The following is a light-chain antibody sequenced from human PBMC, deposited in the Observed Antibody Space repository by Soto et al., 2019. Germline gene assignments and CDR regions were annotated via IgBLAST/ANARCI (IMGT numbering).Light chain of an antibody. CDR3: QQANNFPIT. V-gene: IGKV1-12*01. J-gene: IGKJ5*01. Sequence: DNQLTQSPSSVSASVGDRVTITCRASQGVSSWLAWYQQRPGKAPKLLISAASTLQGGVPSRFSGSGSGTDFTLTISSLQPEDFATYYCQQANNFPITFGQGTRLDIK. CDR2: AAS. CDR1: QGVSSW.